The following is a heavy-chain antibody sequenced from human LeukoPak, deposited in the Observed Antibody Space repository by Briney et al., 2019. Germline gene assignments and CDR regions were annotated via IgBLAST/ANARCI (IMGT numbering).Heavy chain of an antibody. CDR3: ARGSNWNWFDP. J-gene: IGHJ5*02. CDR2: IYYGGST. V-gene: IGHV4-31*03. CDR1: GASFNSGGSY. Sequence: SETLSLTCTVSGASFNSGGSYWSWIRQHPARGLEWIGYIYYGGSTYFNPSLKSRVSISVDTSENQSSLKLTSVTAADTAVYYCARGSNWNWFDPWGQGTLVTVSS. D-gene: IGHD1-20*01.